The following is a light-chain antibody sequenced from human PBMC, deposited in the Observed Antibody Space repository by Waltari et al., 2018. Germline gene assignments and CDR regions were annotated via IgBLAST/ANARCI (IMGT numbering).Light chain of an antibody. J-gene: IGKJ1*01. CDR3: QQYNQWWT. V-gene: IGKV3-15*01. CDR2: GVS. CDR1: QSIGTD. Sequence: EIVMTQSPATLSVSPGERVTLSCRASQSIGTDLAWYQQRPGQAPRLLIYGVSFRATGVPARFSGSVSATEFTLTISSLQSEDFAVYYCQQYNQWWTFGQGTKLEIK.